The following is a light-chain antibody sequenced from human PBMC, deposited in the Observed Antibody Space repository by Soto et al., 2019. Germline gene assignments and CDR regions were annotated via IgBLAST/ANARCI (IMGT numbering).Light chain of an antibody. Sequence: QSALTQPASVSGSPGQSITISCTGTSSDVGGYNYVSWYQQHPGKAPKLMIYEVTSRPSGISNRFSGSKSGNTASLTISGLQSEDEADYYCSSYTSSVTLVFGGGTKPTVL. CDR1: SSDVGGYNY. J-gene: IGLJ3*02. V-gene: IGLV2-14*01. CDR2: EVT. CDR3: SSYTSSVTLV.